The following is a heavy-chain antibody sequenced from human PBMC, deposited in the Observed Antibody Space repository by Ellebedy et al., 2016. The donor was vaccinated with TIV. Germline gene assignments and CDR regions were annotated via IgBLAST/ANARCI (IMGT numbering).Heavy chain of an antibody. V-gene: IGHV3-23*01. CDR2: LTADGRST. J-gene: IGHJ2*01. CDR3: ATLRGYDILTGYLPRYFDL. CDR1: GFSLSNSF. D-gene: IGHD3-9*01. Sequence: GGSLRLXXAASGFSLSNSFMSWIRQAPGKGLEWVSTLTADGRSTYFADSVKGRFTISRDNSKNTVYLQMNSLRSEDTAVYYCATLRGYDILTGYLPRYFDLWGRGTLVTVSS.